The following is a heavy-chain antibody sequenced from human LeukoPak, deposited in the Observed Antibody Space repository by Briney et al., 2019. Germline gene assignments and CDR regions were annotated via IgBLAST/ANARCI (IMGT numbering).Heavy chain of an antibody. CDR3: ARESHETREDY. V-gene: IGHV1-18*01. Sequence: ASVKVSCKASGYTFTSYGISWVRQAPGQGLEWKGWISANNGDTDYPPKLQDRVTMTTDTYTSTAYMELRSLRSDDTAMYYCARESHETREDYWGQGTLVTVSS. CDR2: ISANNGDT. CDR1: GYTFTSYG. J-gene: IGHJ4*02. D-gene: IGHD1-1*01.